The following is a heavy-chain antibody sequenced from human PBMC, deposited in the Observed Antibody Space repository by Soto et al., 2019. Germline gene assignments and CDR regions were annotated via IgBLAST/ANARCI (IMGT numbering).Heavy chain of an antibody. Sequence: PSETLSLTCTVSGGSINSYYWSWIRQPPGKGLEWIGFIFYSGSTNYNPSLKSRVTISIDTSKNQFSLKLSSVTAADTAVYYCARRYGYSFDYWGQGTQVTVSS. V-gene: IGHV4-59*01. CDR1: GGSINSYY. CDR2: IFYSGST. D-gene: IGHD4-4*01. J-gene: IGHJ4*02. CDR3: ARRYGYSFDY.